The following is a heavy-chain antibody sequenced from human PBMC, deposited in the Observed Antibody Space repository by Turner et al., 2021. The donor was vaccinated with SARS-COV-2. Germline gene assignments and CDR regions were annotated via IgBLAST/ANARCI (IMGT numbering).Heavy chain of an antibody. J-gene: IGHJ4*02. CDR1: GGTFSSYA. CDR2: IITSFGRA. V-gene: IGHV1-69*06. Sequence: QVQLVQSGADVKKPGSSVKVSCKASGGTFSSYAISWVRQAPGQGLEGMGGIITSFGRANYEQKFEGRVTITADKSTSTAYMELSSLRSDDTAVYYCARSWRMSNSDFDYWGQGTLVTVSS. CDR3: ARSWRMSNSDFDY. D-gene: IGHD6-13*01.